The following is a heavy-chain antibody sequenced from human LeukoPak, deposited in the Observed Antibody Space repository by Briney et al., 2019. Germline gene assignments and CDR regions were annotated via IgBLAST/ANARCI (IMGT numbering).Heavy chain of an antibody. CDR2: ISYDGSNK. CDR3: ARQQEIAVEHNPNYYYYGMDV. D-gene: IGHD6-19*01. J-gene: IGHJ6*02. V-gene: IGHV3-30*03. Sequence: LSGGSLRLSCAASGFTFSSYGMHWVRQAPGKGLEWVAVISYDGSNKYYADSVKGRFTISRDNSKNTLYLQMNSLRAEDTAVYYCARQQEIAVEHNPNYYYYGMDVWGQGTTVTVSS. CDR1: GFTFSSYG.